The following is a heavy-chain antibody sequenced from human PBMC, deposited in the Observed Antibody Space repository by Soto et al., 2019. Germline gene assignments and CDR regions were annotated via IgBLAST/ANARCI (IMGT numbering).Heavy chain of an antibody. V-gene: IGHV4-34*01. Sequence: PSETLSLTCAVYGGSFSGYYWSWIRQPPGKWLEWIGEINHSGSTNYNPSLKSRVTISVDTSKNQFSLKLSSVTAADTAVYYCAGGYCTNGVGFNPSWFDPWGQGTLVTVSS. CDR1: GGSFSGYY. D-gene: IGHD2-8*01. J-gene: IGHJ5*02. CDR3: AGGYCTNGVGFNPSWFDP. CDR2: INHSGST.